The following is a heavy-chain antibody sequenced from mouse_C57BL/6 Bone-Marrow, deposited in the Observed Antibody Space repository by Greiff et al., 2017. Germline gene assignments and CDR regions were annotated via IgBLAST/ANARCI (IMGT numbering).Heavy chain of an antibody. CDR2: IWGVGST. CDR1: GFSFTSYG. Sequence: VQRVESGPGLVAPSQSLSITCTVSGFSFTSYGVDWVRQSPGKGLEWLGVIWGVGSTNYNSALKSRLSISTDNSHSHVFSIMHSLQTHDPATSYCASSPRSSSCVFAYWGQGTLVTVSA. CDR3: ASSPRSSSCVFAY. J-gene: IGHJ3*01. V-gene: IGHV2-6*01. D-gene: IGHD3-2*02.